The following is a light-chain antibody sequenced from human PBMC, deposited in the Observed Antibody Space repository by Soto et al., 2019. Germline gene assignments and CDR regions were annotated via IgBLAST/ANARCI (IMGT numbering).Light chain of an antibody. CDR1: QDISNY. J-gene: IGKJ3*01. Sequence: DIQMTQSPSSLSASVGDRVTITCQASQDISNYLNWYQQKPGKAPKLLIYDASNLETGVPSRFSGSGSETDFTFTITSLQPEDIATYYCQQYDNLPRTFGPGTKVHIK. CDR3: QQYDNLPRT. V-gene: IGKV1-33*01. CDR2: DAS.